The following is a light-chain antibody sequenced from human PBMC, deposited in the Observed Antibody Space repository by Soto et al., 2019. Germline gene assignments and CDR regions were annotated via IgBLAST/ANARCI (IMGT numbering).Light chain of an antibody. CDR2: LGS. V-gene: IGKV2-28*01. Sequence: DIVMTQSPLSLPVTPGEPASISCRSSQSLLHSNGYNYLDWYLQKPGQSPQLLIYLGSNRASGVPDRFSGSGSGKDLTLKISSVEAEDVGVYYCMQALPTPDTFGQGTKLEI. J-gene: IGKJ2*01. CDR3: MQALPTPDT. CDR1: QSLLHSNGYNY.